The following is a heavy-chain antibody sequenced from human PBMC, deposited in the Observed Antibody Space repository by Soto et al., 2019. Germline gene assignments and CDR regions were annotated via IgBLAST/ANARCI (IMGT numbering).Heavy chain of an antibody. Sequence: QVQLVQSGSEVKQPGASGRFSCQASGYAFTSYYIHGVRQAPGQGLEWMGEINPIGGSTSYTQKFRGRVTKTSDTSTNTVFMDLRSLTSEDTAVYYCARAEYDILTGLYRGNYFDPWGQGTLVTVSS. V-gene: IGHV1-46*01. J-gene: IGHJ5*02. CDR1: GYAFTSYY. D-gene: IGHD3-9*01. CDR2: INPIGGST. CDR3: ARAEYDILTGLYRGNYFDP.